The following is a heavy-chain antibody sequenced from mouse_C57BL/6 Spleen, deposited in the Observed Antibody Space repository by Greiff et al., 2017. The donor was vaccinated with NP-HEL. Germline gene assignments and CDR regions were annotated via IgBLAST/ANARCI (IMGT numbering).Heavy chain of an antibody. CDR3: AREGLSYYGSWFAY. D-gene: IGHD1-1*01. CDR1: GYTFTSYW. CDR2: INPSNGGT. V-gene: IGHV1-53*01. Sequence: VQLQQSGTELVKPGASVKLSCKASGYTFTSYWMHWVKQRPGQGLEWIGNINPSNGGTNYNEKFKSKATLTVDKSSSTAYMQLSSLTSEDSAVYYCAREGLSYYGSWFAYWGQGTLVTVSA. J-gene: IGHJ3*01.